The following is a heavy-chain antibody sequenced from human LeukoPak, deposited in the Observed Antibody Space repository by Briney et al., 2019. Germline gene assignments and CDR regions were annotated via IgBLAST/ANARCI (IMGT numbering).Heavy chain of an antibody. Sequence: GGSLRLSCAASGFTFSDYYMSWIRQAPGKGLEWVSYISSSGSTIYYADSVKGRFTISRDNAKNSLYLQMNSLRAEDTAVYYCARDANHYYDSSGYCDYWGQGTLVTVSS. D-gene: IGHD3-22*01. CDR2: ISSSGSTI. CDR1: GFTFSDYY. CDR3: ARDANHYYDSSGYCDY. J-gene: IGHJ4*02. V-gene: IGHV3-11*04.